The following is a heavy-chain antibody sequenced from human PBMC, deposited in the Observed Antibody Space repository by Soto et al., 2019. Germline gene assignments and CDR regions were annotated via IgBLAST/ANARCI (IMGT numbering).Heavy chain of an antibody. V-gene: IGHV4-4*02. Sequence: QVQLQESGPGLVKPSGTLSLTCAVSSGSISSSNWWSWVRQPPGKGLAWMGEIYQSGSTNYNPSLKSLVTITVDKSKNQFPLKVSSVTVADTAEYYCARVGLGYCSGGSCYSGFGFDYCGQGTLVTVSS. D-gene: IGHD2-15*01. CDR1: SGSISSSNW. J-gene: IGHJ4*02. CDR3: ARVGLGYCSGGSCYSGFGFDY. CDR2: IYQSGST.